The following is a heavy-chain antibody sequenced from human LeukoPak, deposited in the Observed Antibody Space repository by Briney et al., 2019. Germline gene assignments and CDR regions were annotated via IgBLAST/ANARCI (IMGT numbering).Heavy chain of an antibody. CDR3: ATTRGYSYGTTDY. CDR2: INHSGST. D-gene: IGHD5-18*01. J-gene: IGHJ4*02. Sequence: SQTLSLTCAVYGGSFGDYYWSWVRQPPGKGLEWIGEINHSGSTNYNPSLKSRVTISVDTSKNQFSLKLSSVTAADTAVYYCATTRGYSYGTTDYWGQGTLVTVSS. V-gene: IGHV4-34*01. CDR1: GGSFGDYY.